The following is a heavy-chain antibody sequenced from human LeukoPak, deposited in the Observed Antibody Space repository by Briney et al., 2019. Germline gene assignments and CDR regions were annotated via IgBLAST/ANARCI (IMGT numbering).Heavy chain of an antibody. Sequence: GGSLRLSCAISGFTFSRYWMTWVRQAPGKGLEWVANIRVDGSEKYYVDAVKGRFTISRDNAKDSLYLQMNGLRAEDTAIYYCARAQWTAFDYYYYMDVWGKGTTVTVSS. V-gene: IGHV3-7*01. CDR3: ARAQWTAFDYYYYMDV. CDR2: IRVDGSEK. CDR1: GFTFSRYW. D-gene: IGHD3/OR15-3a*01. J-gene: IGHJ6*03.